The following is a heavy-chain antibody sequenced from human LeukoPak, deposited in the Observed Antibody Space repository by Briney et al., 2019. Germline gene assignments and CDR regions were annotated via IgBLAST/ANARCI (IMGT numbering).Heavy chain of an antibody. Sequence: SETLSLTCTLSGGSISNHYWSWIRQPPGKGLEWIGYIYYNGRTNYNHSLECRVTVSVDTSKNQLSMKLSSVTAAVTAVYYCARLSGLFDSSGYYYSNWLDSWGQGTLVTVFS. J-gene: IGHJ5*01. CDR3: ARLSGLFDSSGYYYSNWLDS. D-gene: IGHD3-22*01. V-gene: IGHV4-59*11. CDR1: GGSISNHY. CDR2: IYYNGRT.